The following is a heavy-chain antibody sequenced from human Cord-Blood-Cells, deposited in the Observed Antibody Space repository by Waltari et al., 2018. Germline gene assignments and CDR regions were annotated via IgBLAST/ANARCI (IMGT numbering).Heavy chain of an antibody. CDR3: ANSRAAGIFDY. J-gene: IGHJ4*02. CDR1: GFTFSSYA. V-gene: IGHV3-23*01. Sequence: EVQLLESGGGLVQPGGSLRLSCAASGFTFSSYAMSWVRQAPGKGLEWVTAISGSGGRTYYADSVKGRFTISRDNSKNALYLQMNSLRAEDTAVYYCANSRAAGIFDYWGQGTLVTVSS. D-gene: IGHD6-13*01. CDR2: ISGSGGRT.